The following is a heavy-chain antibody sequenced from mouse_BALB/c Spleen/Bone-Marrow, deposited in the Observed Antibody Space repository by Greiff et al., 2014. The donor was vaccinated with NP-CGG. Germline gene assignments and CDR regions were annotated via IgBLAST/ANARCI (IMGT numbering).Heavy chain of an antibody. J-gene: IGHJ3*01. V-gene: IGHV1-4*02. CDR1: GCTFSSYT. Sequence: VQLQQSAAELARPGASVKMSCKASGCTFSSYTMHWIKQRPGQGLEWIGYINPSSGYTDYNQRFKDKTTLAADKSSTTAYMQLSSLTSEDSAVYFCARLNYGNPFAYWGQGTLVTVSA. CDR3: ARLNYGNPFAY. CDR2: INPSSGYT. D-gene: IGHD2-1*01.